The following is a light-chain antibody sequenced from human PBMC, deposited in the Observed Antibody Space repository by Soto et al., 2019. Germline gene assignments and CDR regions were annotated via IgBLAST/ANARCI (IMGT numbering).Light chain of an antibody. Sequence: EIVLTQSPATLSLSPGERATLSCRASQSVSSYLAWYQQKPGQAPRLLIYDASNRATGIPARFSGRGSGTDLALTISSLEPEDFAVYYCQQRSNWPLGGNTFGPGTKVDIK. CDR1: QSVSSY. CDR2: DAS. J-gene: IGKJ3*01. CDR3: QQRSNWPLGGNT. V-gene: IGKV3-11*01.